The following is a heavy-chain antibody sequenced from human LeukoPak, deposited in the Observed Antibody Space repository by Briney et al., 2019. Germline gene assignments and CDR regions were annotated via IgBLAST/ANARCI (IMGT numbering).Heavy chain of an antibody. Sequence: SETLSLTCTVSGASISSYYWSWIRQVAGKGLEWIGVIKTSGSTNYNPSLKSRVTMSVDTSKNQFSLKLSSVTAADTAVYYCARERAYCGGDCCYYFDYWGQGTLVTVSS. CDR1: GASISSYY. V-gene: IGHV4-4*07. D-gene: IGHD2-21*02. CDR2: IKTSGST. J-gene: IGHJ4*02. CDR3: ARERAYCGGDCCYYFDY.